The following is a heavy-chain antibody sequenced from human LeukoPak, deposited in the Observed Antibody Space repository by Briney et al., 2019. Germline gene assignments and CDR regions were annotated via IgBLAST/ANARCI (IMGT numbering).Heavy chain of an antibody. D-gene: IGHD2-15*01. V-gene: IGHV4-59*01. CDR3: ARALTPGYCSGGACSYFDY. CDR2: IYYSGST. J-gene: IGHJ4*02. Sequence: KPSETLSLTCTVSGDSLRTYYWSWIRQPPGEGLEWIGSIYYSGSTNYNPSLKGRVTISLDTSKNQFSLKVSSVTAADTAVYYCARALTPGYCSGGACSYFDYWGQGTLVTVSS. CDR1: GDSLRTYY.